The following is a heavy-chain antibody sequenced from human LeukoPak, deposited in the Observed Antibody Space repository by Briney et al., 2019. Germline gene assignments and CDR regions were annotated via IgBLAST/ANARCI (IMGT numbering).Heavy chain of an antibody. J-gene: IGHJ5*02. V-gene: IGHV4-4*07. CDR1: GGSISNYY. CDR3: ARANWGSYGSGQFDP. D-gene: IGHD3-10*01. Sequence: SETLSLTCTVSGGSISNYYWGWIRQPAGKGLEWIGRIYTNGNPNYNPSLKSRVTMSVDMSKNQFSLKLSSVTAADTAMYYCARANWGSYGSGQFDPWGQGTLVTVSS. CDR2: IYTNGNP.